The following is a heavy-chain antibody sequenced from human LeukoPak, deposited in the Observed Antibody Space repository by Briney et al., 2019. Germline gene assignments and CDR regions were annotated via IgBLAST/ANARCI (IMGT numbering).Heavy chain of an antibody. CDR2: IYHSGST. Sequence: PSETLSLTCAVSGYSISGGYYWGWIRQPPGKGLEWIGSIYHSGSTYYNPSLKSRVTISVDTSKNQFSLKLSSVTAADTAVYYCASRPWGYFDYWGQGTLVTVSS. V-gene: IGHV4-38-2*01. D-gene: IGHD7-27*01. CDR3: ASRPWGYFDY. CDR1: GYSISGGYY. J-gene: IGHJ4*02.